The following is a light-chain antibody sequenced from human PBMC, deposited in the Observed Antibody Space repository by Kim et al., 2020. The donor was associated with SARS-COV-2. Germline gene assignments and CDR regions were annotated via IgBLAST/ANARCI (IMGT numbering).Light chain of an antibody. CDR3: QQYDDLPLT. J-gene: IGKJ4*01. V-gene: IGKV1-33*01. CDR1: QDISNY. CDR2: DAS. Sequence: SASVGDRVTITCQANQDISNYLNWYQQKPGKAPKLLIYDASNLETGVPSRFTGRKSGTDFTFTISSLQPEDIAMYYCQQYDDLPLTFGGGTKLEIK.